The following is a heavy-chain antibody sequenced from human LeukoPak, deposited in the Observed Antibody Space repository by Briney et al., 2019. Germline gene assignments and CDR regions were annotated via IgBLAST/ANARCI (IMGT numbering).Heavy chain of an antibody. V-gene: IGHV3-53*01. CDR1: GFTVITNY. D-gene: IGHD1-14*01. J-gene: IGHJ4*02. CDR3: ARNRPFDY. CDR2: IYSGGST. Sequence: PGGSLRLSCAASGFTVITNYMSWVRQAPGKGLEWVAVIYSGGSTYYADSVKGRFTISRDNSKNTLYLQMNSLRAEDTAVYYCARNRPFDYWGQGTLVTVSS.